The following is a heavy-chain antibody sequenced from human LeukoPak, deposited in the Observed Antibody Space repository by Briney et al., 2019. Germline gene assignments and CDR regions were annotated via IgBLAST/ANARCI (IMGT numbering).Heavy chain of an antibody. D-gene: IGHD3-10*01. CDR2: INPNSGGT. J-gene: IGHJ5*02. CDR1: GYTFTDYF. Sequence: ASVKVSCKASGYTFTDYFIHWVRQAPGQGLEWMGWINPNSGGTNYAQKFQGRVTMTRDTSISTAYMELSRLRSDDTAVYYCARDVSGASITMVRGVTNWFDPWGQGTLVTVSS. V-gene: IGHV1-2*02. CDR3: ARDVSGASITMVRGVTNWFDP.